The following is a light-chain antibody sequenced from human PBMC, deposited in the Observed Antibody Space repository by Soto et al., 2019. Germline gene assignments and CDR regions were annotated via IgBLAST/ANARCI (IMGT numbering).Light chain of an antibody. CDR1: SSNIGNKY. J-gene: IGLJ2*01. Sequence: QAVVTQPASASGTTGQRVTISCSGSSSNIGNKYVDWYQQVPGTAPKLLIYGNDQRPSGVPDRFSGSKSGTSASLAISGLRSEDEADYYCAAWDARLNVVFGGGTQLTV. CDR2: GND. CDR3: AAWDARLNVV. V-gene: IGLV1-47*01.